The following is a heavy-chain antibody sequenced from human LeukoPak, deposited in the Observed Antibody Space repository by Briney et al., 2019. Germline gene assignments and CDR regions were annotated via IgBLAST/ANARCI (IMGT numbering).Heavy chain of an antibody. D-gene: IGHD3-9*01. CDR1: GYTFTSYG. CDR3: ARGDYDILTGGFDY. CDR2: ISAYNGNT. Sequence: ASVKVSCKASGYTFTSYGISWVRQAPGQGLEWMGWISAYNGNTNYAQKFQGRVTITADESTSTAYMELSSLRSEDTAVYYCARGDYDILTGGFDYWGQGTLVTVSS. V-gene: IGHV1-18*01. J-gene: IGHJ4*02.